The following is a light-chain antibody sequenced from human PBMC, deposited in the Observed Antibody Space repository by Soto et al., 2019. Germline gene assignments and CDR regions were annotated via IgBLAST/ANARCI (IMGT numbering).Light chain of an antibody. V-gene: IGKV3-15*01. Sequence: EIVMTQSPATLSVSPGERATLSCRASQSVSSNLAWYQQKPGQAPRLLIYGASDRATGIPARFSGSGSGTEFTLTISSLQSEDFAVYYCQQYNNWPRTFGRGTKVEIK. CDR3: QQYNNWPRT. J-gene: IGKJ4*01. CDR2: GAS. CDR1: QSVSSN.